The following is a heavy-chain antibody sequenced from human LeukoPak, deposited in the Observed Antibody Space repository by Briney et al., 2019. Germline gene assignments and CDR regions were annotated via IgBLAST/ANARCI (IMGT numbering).Heavy chain of an antibody. D-gene: IGHD6-19*01. CDR1: GFTFGDYP. CDR3: TCGSSSSGWYDPYYFDY. CDR2: IRSKLYGGTT. J-gene: IGHJ4*02. V-gene: IGHV3-49*03. Sequence: GGSLRLSCTASGFTFGDYPMSWFRQTPGKGLEWVGFIRSKLYGGTTEYDASVKARFTTSRDDSKSIAYLQMNSLKTEDTAVYYCTCGSSSSGWYDPYYFDYWGQGTLVTVSS.